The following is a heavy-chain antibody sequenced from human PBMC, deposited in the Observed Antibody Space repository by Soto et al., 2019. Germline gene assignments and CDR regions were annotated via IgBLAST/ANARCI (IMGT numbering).Heavy chain of an antibody. CDR1: GFPFRSYG. CDR2: IWNERGTE. D-gene: IGHD3-22*01. J-gene: IGHJ4*02. Sequence: QVQLVESGGGVAQPGRSLRLSCEASGFPFRSYGMHWVRQAPGKGLEWVAVIWNERGTEFYADSVKGRFSISRDNSRNTLYLQMNSLRVEDTAMYYCARDEGDSSGPLPDYWGQGTLVIVSS. V-gene: IGHV3-33*01. CDR3: ARDEGDSSGPLPDY.